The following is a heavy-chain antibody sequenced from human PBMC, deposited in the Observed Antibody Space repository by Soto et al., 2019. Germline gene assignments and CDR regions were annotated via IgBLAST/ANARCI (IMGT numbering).Heavy chain of an antibody. CDR3: TTRGAVDGSGSYYNDYGMDV. V-gene: IGHV3-73*01. CDR1: GXTFSGYA. D-gene: IGHD3-10*01. J-gene: IGHJ6*02. Sequence: GSLRLSCPPSGXTFSGYAMHWVRQASEKGMEWGGRIRSKANSYATAYGASVKGMFTIYRDYSKNTAYLKMKSLKTEDKAVYYCTTRGAVDGSGSYYNDYGMDVWGQGTTATVSS. CDR2: IRSKANSYAT.